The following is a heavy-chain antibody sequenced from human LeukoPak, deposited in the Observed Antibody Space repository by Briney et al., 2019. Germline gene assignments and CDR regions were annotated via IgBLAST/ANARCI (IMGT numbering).Heavy chain of an antibody. J-gene: IGHJ5*02. D-gene: IGHD2-15*01. CDR2: MKLDGSEE. CDR3: ARWARYCSSGSCYSWFDP. Sequence: GGSLRLSCAAPGFTFRSYWMSWVRQAPGKGLEWVANMKLDGSEEYYVDSVKGRFTTSSDNAKNSLYLQMNSLRVDDTAVYYCARWARYCSSGSCYSWFDPWGQGTLVTVSS. V-gene: IGHV3-7*01. CDR1: GFTFRSYW.